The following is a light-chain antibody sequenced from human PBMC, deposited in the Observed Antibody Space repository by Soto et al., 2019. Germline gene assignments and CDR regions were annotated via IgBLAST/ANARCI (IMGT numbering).Light chain of an antibody. Sequence: EIVLTQSPGTLSLSPGERATLSCRASQSLSSDYLAWYQQKPGQAPRLLIYAASIRATGIPDRFSGSASGTDITLTISRLEPEDFALYYCQQYHDSPMNTFGQGTKLQIK. CDR3: QQYHDSPMNT. CDR2: AAS. CDR1: QSLSSDY. J-gene: IGKJ2*01. V-gene: IGKV3-20*01.